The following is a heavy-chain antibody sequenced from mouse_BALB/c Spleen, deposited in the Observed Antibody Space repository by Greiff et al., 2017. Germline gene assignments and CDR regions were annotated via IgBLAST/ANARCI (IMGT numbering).Heavy chain of an antibody. CDR3: ARRYDLDY. D-gene: IGHD2-3*01. V-gene: IGHV1-54*01. CDR1: GYAFTNYL. J-gene: IGHJ2*01. CDR2: INPGSGGT. Sequence: VQLQESGAELVRPGTSVKVSCKASGYAFTNYLIEWVKQRPGQGLEWIGVINPGSGGTNYNEKFKGKATLTADKSSSTAYMQLSSLTSDDSAVYFWARRYDLDYWGQGTTLTVSS.